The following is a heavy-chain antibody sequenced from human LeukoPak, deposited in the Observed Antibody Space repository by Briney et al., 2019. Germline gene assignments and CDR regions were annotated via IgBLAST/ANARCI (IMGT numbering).Heavy chain of an antibody. CDR3: ARDPRDSTTWYANY. CDR2: INHSGST. D-gene: IGHD6-13*01. V-gene: IGHV4-34*01. Sequence: SETLSLTCAVYGGSFSGYYWSWIRQPPGKGLEWIGEINHSGSTNYNPSLKSRVTISVDTSKNQFSLNLSSVTVADTAVYYCARDPRDSTTWYANYWGQGTLVTVSS. J-gene: IGHJ4*02. CDR1: GGSFSGYY.